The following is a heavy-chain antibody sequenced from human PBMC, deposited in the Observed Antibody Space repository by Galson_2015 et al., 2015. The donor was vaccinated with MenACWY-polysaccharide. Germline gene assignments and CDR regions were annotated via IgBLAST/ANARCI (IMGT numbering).Heavy chain of an antibody. D-gene: IGHD3-3*02. J-gene: IGHJ3*02. V-gene: IGHV6-1*01. CDR1: GDSVSRKSAT. CDR2: TYYRSQWYN. CDR3: ARDPSAFSAPSAFDI. Sequence: CAISGDSVSRKSATWNWIRQSPSGGLEWLGRTYYRSQWYNDFAVSVKSRITINPDTSKNQFSLQLNSVTPEDTAVYYCARDPSAFSAPSAFDIWGQGTVVTVSS.